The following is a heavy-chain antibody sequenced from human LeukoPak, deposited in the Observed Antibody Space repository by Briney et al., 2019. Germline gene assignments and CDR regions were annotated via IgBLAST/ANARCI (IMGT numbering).Heavy chain of an antibody. V-gene: IGHV3-53*01. Sequence: PGGSLRLSCAASGFTVSSNYMSWVRQAPGKGLEWVSVIYSGGSTYYADSVKGRFTISRDNSKNTLYLQMNSLRADDTAVYYCARGMLRGPFPHDYWGRGTLVTVSS. CDR3: ARGMLRGPFPHDY. CDR1: GFTVSSNY. J-gene: IGHJ4*02. CDR2: IYSGGST. D-gene: IGHD3-10*01.